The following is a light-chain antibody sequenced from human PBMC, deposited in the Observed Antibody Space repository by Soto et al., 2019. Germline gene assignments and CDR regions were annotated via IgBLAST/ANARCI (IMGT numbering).Light chain of an antibody. CDR3: QQRSNWPPGVT. V-gene: IGKV3-11*01. J-gene: IGKJ5*01. CDR1: QSFSSY. Sequence: EMLLTQSSSTLSLFQGERATLSCRAIQSFSSYLAWYQQKPVQAPRLLIYDASNRATGIPARFSGSGSGTDFTLTISSLEPEDFAVYYCQQRSNWPPGVTFGQGTRLEIK. CDR2: DAS.